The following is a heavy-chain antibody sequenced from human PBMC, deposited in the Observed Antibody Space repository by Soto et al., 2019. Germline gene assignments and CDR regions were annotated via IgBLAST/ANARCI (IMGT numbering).Heavy chain of an antibody. J-gene: IGHJ3*02. CDR3: ARDKPTLYCSSTSCPDAFDI. Sequence: ASVKVSCKASGYTFTGYYMHWVRQAPGQGLEWMGWINPNSGGTNYAQKFQGWVTMTRDTSISTAYMELSRLRSDDTAVYDCARDKPTLYCSSTSCPDAFDIWGQGTMVTVSS. D-gene: IGHD2-2*01. CDR2: INPNSGGT. CDR1: GYTFTGYY. V-gene: IGHV1-2*04.